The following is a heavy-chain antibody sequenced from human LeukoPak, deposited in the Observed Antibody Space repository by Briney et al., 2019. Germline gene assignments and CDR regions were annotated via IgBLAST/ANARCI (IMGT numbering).Heavy chain of an antibody. CDR1: VFTFSIYW. Sequence: VGSLRLSCAASVFTFSIYWMSCVRHAPGKGLEWVANIKQDGSEELYVDSVKGRFTISRDNAKNSLFLQMNSMRAEDTAVYYCARDPYSSTWSYGMDVWGQGTTVTVSS. V-gene: IGHV3-7*05. CDR2: IKQDGSEE. D-gene: IGHD6-6*01. J-gene: IGHJ6*02. CDR3: ARDPYSSTWSYGMDV.